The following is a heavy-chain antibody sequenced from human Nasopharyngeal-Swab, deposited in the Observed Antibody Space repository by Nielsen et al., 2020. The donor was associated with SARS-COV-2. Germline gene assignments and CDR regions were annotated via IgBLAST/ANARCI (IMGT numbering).Heavy chain of an antibody. D-gene: IGHD1-7*01. V-gene: IGHV4-31*03. Sequence: SETLSLTCTVSGGSISSGGYYWSWIRQRPGKGLEWIGYIYYSGSTYYNPSLKSRVTISVDTSKNQFSLKLSSMTAADTAVYYCARQNGTTPPDYWGQGTLVTVSS. CDR2: IYYSGST. CDR1: GGSISSGGYY. CDR3: ARQNGTTPPDY. J-gene: IGHJ4*02.